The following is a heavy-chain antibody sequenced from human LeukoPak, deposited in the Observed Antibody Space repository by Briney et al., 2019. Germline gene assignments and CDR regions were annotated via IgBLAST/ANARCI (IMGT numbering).Heavy chain of an antibody. CDR3: AKILSPITTTDPVDF. V-gene: IGHV1-69*13. CDR2: IIPIFGTT. D-gene: IGHD1-1*01. CDR1: GGTFNRYA. J-gene: IGHJ4*01. Sequence: ASVKVSCTASGGTFNRYAINWVRQAPGQGLEWMGGIIPIFGTTNYAQKFQGRVTISADEPTSNVYMDLGSLRTDDTAVYYCAKILSPITTTDPVDFWGQGTLVTVSS.